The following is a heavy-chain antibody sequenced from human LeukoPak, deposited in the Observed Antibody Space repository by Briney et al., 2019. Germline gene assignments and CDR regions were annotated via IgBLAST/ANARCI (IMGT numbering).Heavy chain of an antibody. V-gene: IGHV3-7*04. CDR2: IKQDGSEK. Sequence: GGSLRLSCAASGFTFSDYYMSWIRQAPGKGLEWVANIKQDGSEKYYVDSVKGRFTISRDNAKNSLYLQMNSLRAEDTAVYYCAWGGGSGNDYSRPHYFDYWGQGTLVTVSS. CDR1: GFTFSDYY. J-gene: IGHJ4*02. CDR3: AWGGGSGNDYSRPHYFDY. D-gene: IGHD3-10*01.